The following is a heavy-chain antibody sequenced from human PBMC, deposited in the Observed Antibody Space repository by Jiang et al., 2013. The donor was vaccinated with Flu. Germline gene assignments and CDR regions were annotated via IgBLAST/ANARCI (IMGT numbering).Heavy chain of an antibody. J-gene: IGHJ4*02. CDR3: ARSLFDY. V-gene: IGHV4-34*01. CDR1: GGSFGTYY. CDR2: INRSGNT. Sequence: YGGSFGTYYWAWIRQTPEKGLEWIGEINRSGNTNYNPSLKSRVTISLDTSKNHFFLELSSVTAADTALYYCARSLFDYWGQGTLVTVSS.